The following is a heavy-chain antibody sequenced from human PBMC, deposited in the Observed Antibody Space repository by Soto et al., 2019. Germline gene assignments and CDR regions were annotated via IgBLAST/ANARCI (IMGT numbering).Heavy chain of an antibody. CDR2: ISGSGDNT. D-gene: IGHD3-3*01. V-gene: IGHV3-23*01. CDR3: AKGKANSVFGVDTLFDY. J-gene: IGHJ4*02. CDR1: GFTFSNHA. Sequence: PGGSLRLSCAASGFTFSNHAMSWVRQAPGKGLEWVSLISGSGDNTNYADSVRGRFTISRDNSKKTVYLQMNSLRADDTAVYYCAKGKANSVFGVDTLFDYWGQGTLVTVSS.